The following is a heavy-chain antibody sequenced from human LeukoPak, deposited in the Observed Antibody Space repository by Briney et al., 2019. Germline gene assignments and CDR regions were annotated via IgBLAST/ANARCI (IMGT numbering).Heavy chain of an antibody. J-gene: IGHJ3*02. CDR2: ISGGGGST. CDR3: AKDLDSSSWYALGTSAFDI. CDR1: GFTFSSYV. D-gene: IGHD6-13*01. V-gene: IGHV3-23*01. Sequence: PGGSLRLSCAASGFTFSSYVMSWVRQAPGKGLEWVSAISGGGGSTYYADSVKGRFTISRDNSKNTLYLQMNSLRAEDTAVYYCAKDLDSSSWYALGTSAFDIWGQGTMVTVSS.